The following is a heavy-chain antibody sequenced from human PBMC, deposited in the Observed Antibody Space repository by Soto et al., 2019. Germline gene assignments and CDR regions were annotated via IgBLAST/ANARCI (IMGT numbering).Heavy chain of an antibody. V-gene: IGHV3-23*01. J-gene: IGHJ5*02. Sequence: EVQLLESGGGLVQPGGSLRLSCAASGSGFTFRTYAMTWVRQAPGRGLEWVSVISTDGETTNYADSVKGRFTISRDNSRNTLYLQMSALRADDSAIYYCAQYTCTTSSCNRWFDPWGQGTLVTVSS. CDR2: ISTDGETT. CDR1: GSGFTFRTYA. CDR3: AQYTCTTSSCNRWFDP. D-gene: IGHD2-2*02.